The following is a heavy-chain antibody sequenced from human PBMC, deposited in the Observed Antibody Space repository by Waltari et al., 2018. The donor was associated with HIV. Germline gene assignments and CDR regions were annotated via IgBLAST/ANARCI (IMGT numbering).Heavy chain of an antibody. CDR1: GHTTVGYY. CDR2: INTRTGGT. D-gene: IGHD3-10*01. Sequence: QAQVLQSGAEVKEPGASVKVSCESSGHTTVGYYFHWVRQAPGQGLEWIGWINTRTGGTNYAQKFQGRVNMARGTSLTTAHMERSSLRSDDTAVYYCATETYFGSGSYYRDAMDVWGQGTMVAVTS. J-gene: IGHJ6*02. V-gene: IGHV1-2*02. CDR3: ATETYFGSGSYYRDAMDV.